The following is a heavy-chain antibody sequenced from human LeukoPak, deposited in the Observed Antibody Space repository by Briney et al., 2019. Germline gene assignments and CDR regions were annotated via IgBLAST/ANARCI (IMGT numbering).Heavy chain of an antibody. J-gene: IGHJ3*02. Sequence: ASVKVSCKTSGYTFTGYYMHWVRQAPGQGLEWMGWINPNSGGTNYAQRFQGRVTMTRDTSMSTAYMELSRLRSDDTAVYYCARYFYDSSGSSSDAFDIWGQGTMVTVSS. CDR3: ARYFYDSSGSSSDAFDI. V-gene: IGHV1-2*02. CDR1: GYTFTGYY. D-gene: IGHD3-22*01. CDR2: INPNSGGT.